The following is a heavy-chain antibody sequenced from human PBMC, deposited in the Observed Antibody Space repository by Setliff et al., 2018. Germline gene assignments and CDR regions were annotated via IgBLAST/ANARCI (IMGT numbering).Heavy chain of an antibody. CDR2: SYHSGST. V-gene: IGHV4-38-2*02. CDR3: ARESRYYYDNLGTLDY. Sequence: PSXTLSLTXTVSXXAIRVGDDGGXXXQPPGKGLEWIGSSYHSGSTYYNPSLKSRVTISVDTSKNQFSLKLSSVTAADTAVYYCARESRYYYDNLGTLDYWGQGTLVTVSS. J-gene: IGHJ4*02. CDR1: XXAIRVGDD. D-gene: IGHD3-22*01.